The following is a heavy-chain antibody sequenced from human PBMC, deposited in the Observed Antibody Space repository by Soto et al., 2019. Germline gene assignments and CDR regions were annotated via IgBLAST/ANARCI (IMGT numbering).Heavy chain of an antibody. J-gene: IGHJ4*02. CDR1: GGTFSSYT. CDR3: AHHPRY. CDR2: IIPISGIA. Sequence: QVQLVQSGAEEKKPGSSVKISCKASGGTFSSYTISWVRQAPGQGLEWMGRIIPISGIANHAQKFPGRVTITADKSTGTAYTELSSLRSGDSAVYYWAHHPRYWGQGTLVTVSS. V-gene: IGHV1-69*02.